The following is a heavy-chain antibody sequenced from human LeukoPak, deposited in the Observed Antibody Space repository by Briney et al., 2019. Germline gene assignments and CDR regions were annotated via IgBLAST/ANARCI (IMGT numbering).Heavy chain of an antibody. CDR1: GFTFSSYR. CDR2: INSDGSST. CDR3: ARRGAVANAFDI. D-gene: IGHD6-19*01. V-gene: IGHV3-74*01. Sequence: GGSLRLSCAASGFTFSSYRMEWVRQAPGKGLVWVSRINSDGSSTSYADSVKGRFTISRDNAKNTLYLQMNSLRAEDTAVYYCARRGAVANAFDIWGQGTMVTVSS. J-gene: IGHJ3*02.